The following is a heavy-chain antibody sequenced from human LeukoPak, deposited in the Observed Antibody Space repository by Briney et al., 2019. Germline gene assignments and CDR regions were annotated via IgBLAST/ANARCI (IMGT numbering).Heavy chain of an antibody. V-gene: IGHV1-69*13. D-gene: IGHD6-19*01. CDR1: GGTFSSYA. Sequence: ASVKVSCKASGGTFSSYAISWVRQAPGQGLEWMGGIIPIFGTANYAQKFQGRVTITADESTSTAYMELSSLRSEDTAVYYCARVTVAGTSVSRYYYYGMDVWGQGTTVTVSS. J-gene: IGHJ6*02. CDR2: IIPIFGTA. CDR3: ARVTVAGTSVSRYYYYGMDV.